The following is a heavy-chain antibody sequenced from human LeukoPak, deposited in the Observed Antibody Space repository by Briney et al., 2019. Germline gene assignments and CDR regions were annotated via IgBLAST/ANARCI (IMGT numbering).Heavy chain of an antibody. CDR3: AREVGAMVSWFDP. CDR1: GHTFTDHY. Sequence: GASVKVSCKVSGHTFTDHYIHWVRQAPGQGLEWMGRIIPILGIANYAQKFQGRVTITADKSTSTAYMELSSLRSEDTAVYYCAREVGAMVSWFDPWGQGTLVTVSS. D-gene: IGHD5-18*01. CDR2: IIPILGIA. V-gene: IGHV1-69*04. J-gene: IGHJ5*02.